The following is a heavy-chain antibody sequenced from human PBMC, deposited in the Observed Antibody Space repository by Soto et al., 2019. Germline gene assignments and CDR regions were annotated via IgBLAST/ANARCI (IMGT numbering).Heavy chain of an antibody. D-gene: IGHD6-13*01. CDR2: IIGSGGAT. Sequence: GGSLRLSCAASAFTLSTYAMNWVRQAPGRGLEWVSSIIGSGGATYYADSVKGRFTISRDNSKNTLYLQMNSLRAEDTAVYYCARDFLLLAAAGYYFDYWGQGTLVTVSS. V-gene: IGHV3-23*01. J-gene: IGHJ4*02. CDR1: AFTLSTYA. CDR3: ARDFLLLAAAGYYFDY.